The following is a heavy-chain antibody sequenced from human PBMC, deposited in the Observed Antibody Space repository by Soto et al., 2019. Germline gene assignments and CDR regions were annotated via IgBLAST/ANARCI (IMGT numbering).Heavy chain of an antibody. CDR3: ARGPRENDFGSGGPGYYYYYMDG. CDR2: IYYSGST. D-gene: IGHD3-3*01. Sequence: PSETLSLTCTVSGGSISSGGYYWSWIRQHPGKGLEWIGYIYYSGSTYYNPSLKSRVTISVDTSKNQFSLKLSSVTAADTAVYYCARGPRENDFGSGGPGYYYYYMDGWGKGTTVTVSS. CDR1: GGSISSGGYY. V-gene: IGHV4-31*03. J-gene: IGHJ6*03.